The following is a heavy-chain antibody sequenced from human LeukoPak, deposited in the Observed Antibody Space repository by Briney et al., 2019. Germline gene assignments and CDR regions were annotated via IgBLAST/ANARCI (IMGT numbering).Heavy chain of an antibody. Sequence: PSETLSLTCTVSGGSISSGDHYWSWIRQHPGKGLEWIGYIYYSGSTYYNPSLKSRVTISVDTSKNQFSLKLSSVTAADTAVYYCARDNRVRGVPLPSYNWFDPWGQGTLVTVSS. CDR2: IYYSGST. D-gene: IGHD3-10*01. J-gene: IGHJ5*02. CDR3: ARDNRVRGVPLPSYNWFDP. V-gene: IGHV4-31*03. CDR1: GGSISSGDHY.